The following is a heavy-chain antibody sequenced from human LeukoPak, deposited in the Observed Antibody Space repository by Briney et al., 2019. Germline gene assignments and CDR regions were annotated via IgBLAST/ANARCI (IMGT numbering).Heavy chain of an antibody. CDR2: ISGSGGST. CDR3: AKDRGYYGSGRVDYFDY. CDR1: GFTFSSYA. D-gene: IGHD3-10*01. J-gene: IGHJ4*02. Sequence: GGSLRLSCAASGFTFSSYAMSWVRQAPGKGLEWVPAISGSGGSTYYADSVKGRFTISRDNSKNTLYLQMNSLRAEDTAVYYCAKDRGYYGSGRVDYFDYWGQGTLVTVSS. V-gene: IGHV3-23*01.